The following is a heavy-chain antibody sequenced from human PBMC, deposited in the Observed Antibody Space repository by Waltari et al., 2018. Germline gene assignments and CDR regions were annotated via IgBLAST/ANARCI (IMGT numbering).Heavy chain of an antibody. D-gene: IGHD2-2*01. J-gene: IGHJ4*02. CDR3: AEDLYCTSTSCQDF. CDR1: GFTFSTSG. Sequence: QVQLVESGGGVVQPGRSLRLSCAASGFTFSTSGMQWVRQAPGKGLEWVALISYDGSDKYYADSVKGRFTISRDNSRNTLYLQMNSLRAEDTAVYYCAEDLYCTSTSCQDFWGQGTLVTVSS. CDR2: ISYDGSDK. V-gene: IGHV3-30*18.